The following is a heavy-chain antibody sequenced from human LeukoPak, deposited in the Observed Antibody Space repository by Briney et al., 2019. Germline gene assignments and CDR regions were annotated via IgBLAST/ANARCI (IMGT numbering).Heavy chain of an antibody. J-gene: IGHJ5*02. Sequence: ASVKVSCKASGYTFSGYYIHWVRQAPGQGLEWMGLIKPDSGDTNYAQNFRGRVTMTRDTSITTAYMELNRLTSDDTAVYYCVRDRPHNWFDPWAREPWSPSPQ. CDR1: GYTFSGYY. CDR2: IKPDSGDT. V-gene: IGHV1-2*02. CDR3: VRDRPHNWFDP.